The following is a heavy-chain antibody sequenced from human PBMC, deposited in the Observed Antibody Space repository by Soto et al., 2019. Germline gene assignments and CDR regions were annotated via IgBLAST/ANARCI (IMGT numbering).Heavy chain of an antibody. CDR1: GFTFSSYE. CDR2: ISSSGSTI. V-gene: IGHV3-48*03. Sequence: PVGSLRLSCAASGFTFSSYEMNWVRQAPGKGLEWISYISSSGSTIYYADSVKGRFTISRDNAKNSLYLQMNSLRAEDTAVYYCARESPRIFGWGQGTLVTVSS. J-gene: IGHJ4*02. CDR3: ARESPRIFG. D-gene: IGHD3-10*01.